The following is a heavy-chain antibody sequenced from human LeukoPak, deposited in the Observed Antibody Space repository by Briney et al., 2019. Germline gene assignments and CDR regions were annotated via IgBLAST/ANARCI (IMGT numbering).Heavy chain of an antibody. CDR3: ARADDYGDYPSYVGRFDY. CDR1: GFTFSDYY. V-gene: IGHV3-11*04. J-gene: IGHJ4*02. CDR2: ISSSGSTI. Sequence: NAGGSLRLSCAASGFTFSDYYMSWIRQAPGKGLEWVSYISSSGSTIYYADSVKGRFTISRDNAKNSLYLQMNSLRAEDTAVYYCARADDYGDYPSYVGRFDYWGQGTLVTVSS. D-gene: IGHD4-17*01.